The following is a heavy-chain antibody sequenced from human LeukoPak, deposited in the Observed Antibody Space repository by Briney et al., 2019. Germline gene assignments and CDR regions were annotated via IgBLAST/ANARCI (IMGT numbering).Heavy chain of an antibody. Sequence: SETLSLTCTVSGGSVSSGRYYWSWIRQPPGKGLEWIGYIYHSGSTYNNPSLKGRVTISIDTSKNQFSLKLNSVTAADTAVYYCARDVPKKAPYGVDVWGPGTTVIVSS. D-gene: IGHD3-10*02. CDR3: ARDVPKKAPYGVDV. CDR1: GGSVSSGRYY. CDR2: IYHSGST. V-gene: IGHV4-61*01. J-gene: IGHJ6*02.